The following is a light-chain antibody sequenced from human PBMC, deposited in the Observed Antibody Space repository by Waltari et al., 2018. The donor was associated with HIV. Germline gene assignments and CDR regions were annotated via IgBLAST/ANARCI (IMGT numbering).Light chain of an antibody. CDR3: QQYKNFPLT. CDR2: AAS. Sequence: DIKMTQSPSSLSASVGDRVTITCRANQDISTWVAWYQRKPEKAPQSLIYAASNLQSGVPSRFSGSGSGTNVTLVISNLQPEDFVSYYCQQYKNFPLTFGGGTKVEI. CDR1: QDISTW. V-gene: IGKV1D-16*01. J-gene: IGKJ4*01.